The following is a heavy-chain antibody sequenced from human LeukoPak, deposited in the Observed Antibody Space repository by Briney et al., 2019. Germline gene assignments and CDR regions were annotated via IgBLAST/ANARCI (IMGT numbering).Heavy chain of an antibody. CDR3: ARTFHYYGSGSYYNLVY. CDR1: GYTFTSYD. Sequence: ASVKVSCKGSGYTFTSYDINWVRQATGQGLEWMGWMNPNSGNTGYAQKFQGSVTMTRNTSISTAYMELSSLRSQDTAVYYCARTFHYYGSGSYYNLVYWGQGTLVTVSS. CDR2: MNPNSGNT. V-gene: IGHV1-8*01. J-gene: IGHJ4*02. D-gene: IGHD3-10*01.